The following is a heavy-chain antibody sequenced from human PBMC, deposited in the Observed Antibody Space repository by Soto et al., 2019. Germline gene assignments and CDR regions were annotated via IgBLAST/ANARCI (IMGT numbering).Heavy chain of an antibody. Sequence: SVKVSCKASGGTFSSYAISWVRQAPGQGLEWMGGIIPIFGTANYAQKFQGRVTITADESTSTAYMELRSLRSDDTAVYYCARDFVPGYTGYSDYWGQGTLVTVSS. D-gene: IGHD5-12*01. J-gene: IGHJ4*02. CDR1: GGTFSSYA. V-gene: IGHV1-69*13. CDR2: IIPIFGTA. CDR3: ARDFVPGYTGYSDY.